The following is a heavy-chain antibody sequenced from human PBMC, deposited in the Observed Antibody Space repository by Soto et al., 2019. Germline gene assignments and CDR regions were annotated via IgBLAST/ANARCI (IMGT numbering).Heavy chain of an antibody. V-gene: IGHV3-23*01. J-gene: IGHJ3*02. D-gene: IGHD2-2*01. Sequence: GGSLRLSCVASGFTFSSYAMTWVRQAPGKGLEWVSTINGRGENTYYGDSVKGRFTTSRDNSKNTLYLQMNSLRAEDTALYYCARSSRTNWCAVFDIWGQGTMVTVSS. CDR3: ARSSRTNWCAVFDI. CDR2: INGRGENT. CDR1: GFTFSSYA.